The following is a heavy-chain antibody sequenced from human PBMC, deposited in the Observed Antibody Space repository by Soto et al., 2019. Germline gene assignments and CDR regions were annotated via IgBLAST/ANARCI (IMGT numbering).Heavy chain of an antibody. V-gene: IGHV4-4*02. Sequence: QVQLQESGPGLVKPSGTLSLTCAVSGVSISSNNWWSWVRQPPGKGLEWIGEMYHTGSTNYNPSLKSRVTISVDTSKNHFSLELNSVTAAATAVYYCARSSRYQYDSSEGNFDHWGQGPLVTVSS. J-gene: IGHJ4*02. CDR3: ARSSRYQYDSSEGNFDH. CDR1: GVSISSNNW. D-gene: IGHD3-22*01. CDR2: MYHTGST.